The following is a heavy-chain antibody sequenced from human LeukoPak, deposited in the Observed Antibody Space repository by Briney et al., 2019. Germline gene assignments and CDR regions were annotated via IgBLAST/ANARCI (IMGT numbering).Heavy chain of an antibody. CDR3: ARVYDSSGPLGYYMDV. Sequence: SETLSLTCTVSGGSISSYYWSWIRQPAGKGLEWIGRIYTSGSTNYNPSLKSRVTISVDKSKNQLSLKLSSVTAADTAVYYCARVYDSSGPLGYYMDVWGKGTTVTVSS. V-gene: IGHV4-4*07. J-gene: IGHJ6*03. CDR1: GGSISSYY. D-gene: IGHD3-22*01. CDR2: IYTSGST.